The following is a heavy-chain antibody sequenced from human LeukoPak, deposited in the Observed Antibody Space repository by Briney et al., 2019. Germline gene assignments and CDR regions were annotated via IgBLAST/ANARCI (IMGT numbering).Heavy chain of an antibody. D-gene: IGHD5-12*01. J-gene: IGHJ6*03. CDR3: AKGGGYEAQYYYYYLDV. Sequence: GGSLRLSCAASGFTFSTYWMSWVRQAPGKGLEWVANIKQDGSDKYYVDSVKGRFTISRDNSKNTLYLQMKSLRAEDTAVYYCAKGGGYEAQYYYYYLDVWGKGTTVTISS. V-gene: IGHV3-7*01. CDR2: IKQDGSDK. CDR1: GFTFSTYW.